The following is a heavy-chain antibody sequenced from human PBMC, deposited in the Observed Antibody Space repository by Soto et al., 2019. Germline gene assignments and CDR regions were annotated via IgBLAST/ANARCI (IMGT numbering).Heavy chain of an antibody. Sequence: SESLSLTCAVYGGCFSGYYWSWISQPPGKGLEWIGEKNHSGSTNYNPSRKSRVTIAVDTSKNQFALKLSSVTAADTAVYYCARGQMGSHCYGSGSYYKDYGMDVWGQGTTVTVSS. CDR2: KNHSGST. CDR1: GGCFSGYY. V-gene: IGHV4-34*01. CDR3: ARGQMGSHCYGSGSYYKDYGMDV. J-gene: IGHJ6*02. D-gene: IGHD3-10*01.